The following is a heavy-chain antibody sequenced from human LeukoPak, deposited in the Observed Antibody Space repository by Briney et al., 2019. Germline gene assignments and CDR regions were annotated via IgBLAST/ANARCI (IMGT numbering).Heavy chain of an antibody. V-gene: IGHV3-7*03. CDR1: GFTFRTHW. D-gene: IGHD2-15*01. J-gene: IGHJ4*02. Sequence: GGSLRLSCAASGFTFRTHWMSWVRQAPGKAPEWVANIKQDGSEKYYVDSVKGRFTISRDNVENSLYLQMNSLRAEDTAVYYCAKDGRMYCSGGSCYSGVNYWGQGTLVTVSS. CDR3: AKDGRMYCSGGSCYSGVNY. CDR2: IKQDGSEK.